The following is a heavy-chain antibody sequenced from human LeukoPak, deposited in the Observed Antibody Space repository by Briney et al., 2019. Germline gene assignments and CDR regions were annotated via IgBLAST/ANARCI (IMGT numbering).Heavy chain of an antibody. Sequence: GGSLRHSCAASGFTVSSNYMSSVRQAPGKGLEWVSVIYSGGSTYYADSVKGRFIITRDNYKNTLYLQMNSLRAEDTAVYYCARGGVYDSSGYYSDYWGQGTLVTVSS. CDR2: IYSGGST. D-gene: IGHD3-22*01. J-gene: IGHJ4*02. CDR3: ARGGVYDSSGYYSDY. CDR1: GFTVSSNY. V-gene: IGHV3-66*01.